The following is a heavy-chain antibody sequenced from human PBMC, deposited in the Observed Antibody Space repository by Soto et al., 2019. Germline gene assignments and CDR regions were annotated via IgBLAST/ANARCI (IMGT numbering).Heavy chain of an antibody. CDR3: ARVYSSAHRPAVLNY. V-gene: IGHV1-18*04. J-gene: IGHJ4*02. D-gene: IGHD6-19*01. Sequence: QVQLAQSGAELKKPGASVKVSCKASGYTFTTYSISWVRQAPGQGLEWMGWISVYGGNTRYAQKFQDRVIMTTDTSTSTAYMELSSLRSDDTAVYYCARVYSSAHRPAVLNYWGRGTLITVSS. CDR2: ISVYGGNT. CDR1: GYTFTTYS.